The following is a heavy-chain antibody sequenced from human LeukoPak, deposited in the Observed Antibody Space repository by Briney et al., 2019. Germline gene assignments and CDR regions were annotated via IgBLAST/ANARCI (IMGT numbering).Heavy chain of an antibody. D-gene: IGHD3-10*01. CDR2: ISNGSSSYI. J-gene: IGHJ4*02. CDR3: ARDKYGSGSLFDF. Sequence: GSLRLSCAASGFTFSSYSMNWVRQAPGKGLEWVSSISNGSSSYINYADSVKGRFTISRDNAKNSLHLQMNSLRAEDTAVYYCARDKYGSGSLFDFWGQGTLVTVFS. V-gene: IGHV3-21*01. CDR1: GFTFSSYS.